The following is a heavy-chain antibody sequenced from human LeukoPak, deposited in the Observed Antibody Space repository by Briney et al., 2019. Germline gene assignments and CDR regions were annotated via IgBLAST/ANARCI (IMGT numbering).Heavy chain of an antibody. D-gene: IGHD5-12*01. CDR2: INSSGSTI. CDR1: GFTFSSYE. J-gene: IGHJ4*02. CDR3: AKDSKGGYDEAYDY. Sequence: PGGSLRLSCAASGFTFSSYEMNWVRQAPGKGLEWVSYINSSGSTIYYADSVKGRFTISRDNSKNTLYLQMNSLRAEDTAVYYCAKDSKGGYDEAYDYWGQGTLVTVSS. V-gene: IGHV3-48*03.